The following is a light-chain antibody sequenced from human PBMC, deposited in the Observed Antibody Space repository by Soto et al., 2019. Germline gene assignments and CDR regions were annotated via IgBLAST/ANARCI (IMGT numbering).Light chain of an antibody. CDR1: QSLSSN. Sequence: EIVMTQSPATLSVSPGERATLSCRASQSLSSNLAWYQQKPGQAPRLLIYGASTRATGIPARFSGSGSGTEFALTISGLQSEDFAVYYCQHYNNWPRTFGQGTKVDIK. CDR2: GAS. CDR3: QHYNNWPRT. V-gene: IGKV3-15*01. J-gene: IGKJ1*01.